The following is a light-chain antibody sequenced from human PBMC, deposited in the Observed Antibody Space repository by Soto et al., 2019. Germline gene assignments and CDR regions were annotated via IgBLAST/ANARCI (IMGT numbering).Light chain of an antibody. Sequence: VLTQSPGTLSLSPGERATLSCRASQSVSSSYLAWYQQKPGQAPRLLIYAASTRATGIPDRFSGNGSGTDFTLTISRLEPEDFAGYCCQLDGSSPPRYSVGQGTKREIK. CDR2: AAS. CDR1: QSVSSSY. V-gene: IGKV3-20*01. J-gene: IGKJ2*01. CDR3: QLDGSSPPRYS.